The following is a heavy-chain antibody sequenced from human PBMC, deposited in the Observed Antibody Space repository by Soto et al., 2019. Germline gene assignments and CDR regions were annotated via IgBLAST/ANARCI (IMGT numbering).Heavy chain of an antibody. CDR3: ARPLWRNDYKWGYFDL. Sequence: QVQLVESGGGVVQPGRSLRLSCAASGFTFSSYDMHWVRQAPGKGLEWVAVISYDGSNKYYADSVKGRFTSSRDNSKNTLYLQLNILRAEDTAVYYGARPLWRNDYKWGYFDLCGRGNLFTV. J-gene: IGHJ2*01. D-gene: IGHD4-4*01. CDR1: GFTFSSYD. CDR2: ISYDGSNK. V-gene: IGHV3-30-3*01.